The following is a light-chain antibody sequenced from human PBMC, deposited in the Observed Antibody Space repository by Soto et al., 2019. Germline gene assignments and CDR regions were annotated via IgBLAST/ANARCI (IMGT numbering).Light chain of an antibody. CDR3: QQYNDNWT. CDR1: QSISSW. V-gene: IGKV1-5*03. J-gene: IGKJ1*01. CDR2: KAS. Sequence: DIQMTQSPSTLSASVGDRVTITCRASQSISSWLAWYQQKPGQAPKLLIYKASTLQSGVPSRFSGSGSGTEFNLAISSLQPDDSATYYCQQYNDNWTFGQGPKVEIK.